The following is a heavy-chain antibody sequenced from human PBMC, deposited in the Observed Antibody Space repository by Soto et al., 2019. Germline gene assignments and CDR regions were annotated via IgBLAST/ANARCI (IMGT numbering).Heavy chain of an antibody. Sequence: GSGPTLVNPTQTLTLTCTFSVFSLSTSGVGVGWIRQPPGKALEWLALIYWDDDKRYSPSLKSRLTISKDTSKNQVVLTVTNLDPADTATYYCAHRGRNCSGNSCYPYFDYWGPGTLVTVSS. D-gene: IGHD2-15*01. V-gene: IGHV2-5*02. CDR1: VFSLSTSGVG. J-gene: IGHJ4*02. CDR2: IYWDDDK. CDR3: AHRGRNCSGNSCYPYFDY.